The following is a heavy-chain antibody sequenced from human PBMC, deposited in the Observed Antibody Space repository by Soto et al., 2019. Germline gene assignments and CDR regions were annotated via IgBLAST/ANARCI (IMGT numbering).Heavy chain of an antibody. J-gene: IGHJ4*02. CDR1: GYTFTGYY. Sequence: ASVKVSCKASGYTFTGYYMHWVRQAPGQGLEWMGWINPNNGGTNYAQKFQGRVTMTRDTSISTAYMELSRLRSDDTAAYYCARVPYGGNIDYWGQGTLVTVSS. D-gene: IGHD4-17*01. V-gene: IGHV1-2*02. CDR3: ARVPYGGNIDY. CDR2: INPNNGGT.